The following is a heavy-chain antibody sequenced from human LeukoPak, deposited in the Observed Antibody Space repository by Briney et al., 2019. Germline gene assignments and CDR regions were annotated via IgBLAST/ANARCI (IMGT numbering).Heavy chain of an antibody. CDR2: FDPEDGET. CDR1: GYTLTELS. Sequence: ASVKVSCKVSGYTLTELSMHWVRQAPGKGLEWMGGFDPEDGETIYAQKFQGRVTMTEDTSTDTAYMELSSLGSEDTAVHYCATDTGYCSSTSCPEHYFDYWGQGTLVTVSS. V-gene: IGHV1-24*01. D-gene: IGHD2-2*01. J-gene: IGHJ4*02. CDR3: ATDTGYCSSTSCPEHYFDY.